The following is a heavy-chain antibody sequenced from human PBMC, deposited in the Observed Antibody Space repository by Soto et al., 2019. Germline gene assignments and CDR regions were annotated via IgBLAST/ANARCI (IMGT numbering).Heavy chain of an antibody. Sequence: QVQLVQSGAEVKKSGASVKVSCKASGYTFTSYPMHWVRQAPGQSLEWMGWINAGNGDTKYSQKFQGRVTITRDISASTAYMELSSLRSEDTAVYYCARIGYCYPSGRGWFDPWGQGTLVTVSS. CDR1: GYTFTSYP. CDR2: INAGNGDT. D-gene: IGHD2-15*01. V-gene: IGHV1-3*01. CDR3: ARIGYCYPSGRGWFDP. J-gene: IGHJ5*02.